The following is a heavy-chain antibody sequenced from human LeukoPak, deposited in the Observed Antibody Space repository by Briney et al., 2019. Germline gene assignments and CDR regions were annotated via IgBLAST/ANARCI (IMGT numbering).Heavy chain of an antibody. D-gene: IGHD5-24*01. Sequence: PGGSLRLSCAASGFTFSSYAMSWVRQAPGKGLEWVSAISGSGGSTYYADSVKGRFTISRDNSKNTLYLQMNSLRAEDTAVYYCARSRDGYNYLDYWGQGTLVTVSS. CDR1: GFTFSSYA. CDR2: ISGSGGST. CDR3: ARSRDGYNYLDY. V-gene: IGHV3-23*01. J-gene: IGHJ4*02.